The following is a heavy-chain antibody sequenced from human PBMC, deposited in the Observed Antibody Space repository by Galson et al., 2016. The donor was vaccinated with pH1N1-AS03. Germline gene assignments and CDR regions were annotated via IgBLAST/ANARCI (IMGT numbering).Heavy chain of an antibody. D-gene: IGHD3-3*01. CDR2: ISGYDGHT. CDR3: ARDESGYMY. Sequence: SVKVSCKASGYTFTNYGISWVRRAPGQGLEWMGWISGYDGHTGYAQKFQGRVTMTTDTSTNTAYMELRSLTSDDTAVYYCARDESGYMYWGQGTLVPVSS. CDR1: GYTFTNYG. J-gene: IGHJ4*02. V-gene: IGHV1-18*01.